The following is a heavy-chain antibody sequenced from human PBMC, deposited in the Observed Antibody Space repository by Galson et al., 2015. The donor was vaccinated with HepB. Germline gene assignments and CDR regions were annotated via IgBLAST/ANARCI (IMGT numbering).Heavy chain of an antibody. CDR2: ISYDGSNK. CDR1: GFTFSSYG. J-gene: IGHJ5*02. Sequence: SLRLSCAASGFTFSSYGMHWVRQAPGEGLEWVAVISYDGSNKYYAVSVKGRFTISRDNSKNTLYLQMNSLRAEDTAVYYCAKEGRPQGWFDPWGQGTLVTVSS. CDR3: AKEGRPQGWFDP. V-gene: IGHV3-30*18.